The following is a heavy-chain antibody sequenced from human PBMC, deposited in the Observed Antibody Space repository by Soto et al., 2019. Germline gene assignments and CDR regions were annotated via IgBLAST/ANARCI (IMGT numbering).Heavy chain of an antibody. D-gene: IGHD6-6*01. Sequence: GGSLRLSCAVSGFTFDDYAMHWVRQGPGKGMEWVSGINWNSGSRGYADSVKGRFTISRDNAKNSLYLQMNSLRAEDTALYYCAKVSRSEYYHCMDVWGQGTTVTVSS. V-gene: IGHV3-9*01. CDR1: GFTFDDYA. CDR3: AKVSRSEYYHCMDV. CDR2: INWNSGSR. J-gene: IGHJ6*02.